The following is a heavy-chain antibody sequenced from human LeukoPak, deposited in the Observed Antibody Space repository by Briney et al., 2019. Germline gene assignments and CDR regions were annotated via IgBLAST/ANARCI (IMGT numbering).Heavy chain of an antibody. CDR1: GGSFSGYH. D-gene: IGHD6-6*01. J-gene: IGHJ4*02. CDR2: INHRGST. CDR3: ARGRGAARFVTIEFDY. Sequence: PSETLSLTCAVYGGSFSGYHWSWIRQPPGKGLEWIREINHRGSTNYNPSLKSRVTMSVDTSKNQFSLKLSSVTAADTAVYYCARGRGAARFVTIEFDYWGQGALVTVSS. V-gene: IGHV4-34*01.